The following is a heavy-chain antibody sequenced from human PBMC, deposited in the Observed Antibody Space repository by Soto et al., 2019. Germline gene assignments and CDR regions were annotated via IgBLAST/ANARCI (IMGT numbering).Heavy chain of an antibody. Sequence: HSETLSLTCTVSGGSIGGYSWNWIRQSPGRGLEWIGDVLYSGNTNYNPSLESRVTISVDPSKNQFSLKLTSVTAADTATYYCAKTRGVTGTTFNWFDSWGQGTQVTVPS. V-gene: IGHV4-59*01. D-gene: IGHD1-1*01. CDR3: AKTRGVTGTTFNWFDS. CDR2: VLYSGNT. CDR1: GGSIGGYS. J-gene: IGHJ5*01.